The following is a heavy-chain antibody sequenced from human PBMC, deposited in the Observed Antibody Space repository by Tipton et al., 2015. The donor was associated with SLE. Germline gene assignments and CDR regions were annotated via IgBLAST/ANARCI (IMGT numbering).Heavy chain of an antibody. CDR3: ARGLRSPTFFDY. V-gene: IGHV4-39*07. CDR2: IYYSGST. J-gene: IGHJ4*02. Sequence: TLSLTCTVSGGSISSGSYYWGWIRQPPGKGLEWIGSIYYSGSTYYNPSLKSRVTISVDTSKNQFSLKLSSVTAADTAVYYCARGLRSPTFFDYWGQGTLVTVSS. D-gene: IGHD4-17*01. CDR1: GGSISSGSYY.